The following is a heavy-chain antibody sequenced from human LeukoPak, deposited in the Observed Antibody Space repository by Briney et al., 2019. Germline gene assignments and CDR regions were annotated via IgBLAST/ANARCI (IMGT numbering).Heavy chain of an antibody. CDR1: GGSFSGYY. D-gene: IGHD3-22*01. Sequence: SETLSLTCAVSGGSFSGYYWSWIRQPPGKGLEWIGEINHSGSTNYNPSLKSRVTISVDTSKNQFSLKLSSVTAADTAVYYCVGYYYDSSGYSDFDYWGQGTLVTVSS. CDR2: INHSGST. J-gene: IGHJ4*02. CDR3: VGYYYDSSGYSDFDY. V-gene: IGHV4-34*01.